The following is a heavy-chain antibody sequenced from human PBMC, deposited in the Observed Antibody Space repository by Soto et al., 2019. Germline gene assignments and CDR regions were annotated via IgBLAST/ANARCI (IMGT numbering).Heavy chain of an antibody. CDR1: GGSISSGGYS. Sequence: TLSLTCAVSGGSISSGGYSWSWIRQPPGKGLEWIGYIYHSGSTYYNPSLKSRVTISVDRSKNQFSLNLSSVTAADTAIYYCARWVEVSLDYFDSWGQGTPVTVSS. J-gene: IGHJ4*02. CDR2: IYHSGST. CDR3: ARWVEVSLDYFDS. V-gene: IGHV4-30-2*01. D-gene: IGHD2-15*01.